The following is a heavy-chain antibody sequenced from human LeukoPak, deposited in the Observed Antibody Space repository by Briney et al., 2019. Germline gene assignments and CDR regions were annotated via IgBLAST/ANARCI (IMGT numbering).Heavy chain of an antibody. D-gene: IGHD4-23*01. CDR2: IYTSGST. V-gene: IGHV4-4*07. CDR3: ARTATVVYFDY. J-gene: IGHJ4*02. Sequence: SETLSLTCTVSGGSISSYYWTWIRQPAGRGLEWIGRIYTSGSTNYNPSLKSRVTISVDTSKNQFSLKLSSVTAADTAVYYCARTATVVYFDYWGQGTLVTVSS. CDR1: GGSISSYY.